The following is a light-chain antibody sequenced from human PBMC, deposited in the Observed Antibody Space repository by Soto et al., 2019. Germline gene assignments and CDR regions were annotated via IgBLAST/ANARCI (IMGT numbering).Light chain of an antibody. V-gene: IGKV3-20*01. Sequence: EILLTQSPGTLSLSPGERATLSCRASQSVRNSYLAWYQQKPGQAPRLLIYGASGRATGIPDRFSGSGSGTDFTLTISRLEPEDFAVYSCQNYGSSPYTFVQGTKLEI. J-gene: IGKJ2*01. CDR3: QNYGSSPYT. CDR2: GAS. CDR1: QSVRNSY.